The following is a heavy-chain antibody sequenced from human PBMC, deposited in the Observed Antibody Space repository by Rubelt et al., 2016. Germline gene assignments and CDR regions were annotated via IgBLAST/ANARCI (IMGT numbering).Heavy chain of an antibody. V-gene: IGHV3-33*01. CDR3: ARGRGGDSSGHNWFDP. J-gene: IGHJ5*02. Sequence: QVQLVESGGGVVQPGRSLRLSCAASGFTFSSYGMHWVRQAPGKGLEWVAVIWYDGSNKYYADSVKGRFTSSRDNSKNTLYLQMNSLRAEDTAVYYCARGRGGDSSGHNWFDPWGQGTLVTVSS. D-gene: IGHD3-22*01. CDR1: GFTFSSYG. CDR2: IWYDGSNK.